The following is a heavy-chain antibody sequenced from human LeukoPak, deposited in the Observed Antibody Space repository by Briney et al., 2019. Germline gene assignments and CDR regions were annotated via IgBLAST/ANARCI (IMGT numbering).Heavy chain of an antibody. CDR1: GGTFSSYA. J-gene: IGHJ3*01. Sequence: ASVKVSCKASGGTFSSYAISWVRQAPGQGLEWMGGIIPIFGTANYAQEFQGRVTITADELTSTAYMELSSLRSEDTAVYYCARDRIVGATTAFDVWGQGTMVTVSS. CDR2: IIPIFGTA. CDR3: ARDRIVGATTAFDV. V-gene: IGHV1-69*13. D-gene: IGHD1-26*01.